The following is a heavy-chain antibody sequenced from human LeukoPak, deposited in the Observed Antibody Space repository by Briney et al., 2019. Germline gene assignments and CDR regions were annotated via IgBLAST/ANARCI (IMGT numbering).Heavy chain of an antibody. Sequence: GGSLRLSCAASGFTFSSYAMHWVRQAPGKGLEWVAVISYDGSNKYYADSVKGRFTISRDNSKNTLYLQMNSLRAEDTAVYYCARDDLEYSSSDDWFDPWGQGTLVTVSS. CDR2: ISYDGSNK. D-gene: IGHD6-6*01. J-gene: IGHJ5*02. V-gene: IGHV3-30-3*01. CDR1: GFTFSSYA. CDR3: ARDDLEYSSSDDWFDP.